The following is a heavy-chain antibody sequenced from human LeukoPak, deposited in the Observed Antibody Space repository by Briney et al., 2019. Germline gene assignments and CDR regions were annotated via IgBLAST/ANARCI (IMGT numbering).Heavy chain of an antibody. D-gene: IGHD6-19*01. V-gene: IGHV1-2*02. CDR2: INPNSGGT. Sequence: ASVKVSCTASGYTFTGYYMHWVRQAPGQGLEWMGWINPNSGGTNYAQKFQGRVTMTRDTSISTAYMELSRLRSDDTAVYYCARPRLWYSSGWDFDYWGQGTLVTVSS. CDR1: GYTFTGYY. J-gene: IGHJ4*02. CDR3: ARPRLWYSSGWDFDY.